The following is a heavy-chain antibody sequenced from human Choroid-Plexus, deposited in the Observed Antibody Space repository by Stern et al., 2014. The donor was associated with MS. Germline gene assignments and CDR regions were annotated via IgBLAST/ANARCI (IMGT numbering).Heavy chain of an antibody. Sequence: VHLVESGGGVVQPGRPLRLSWVASGFTLGSCAMHWVRQAPGKGLAWVAGVSYDGSNKYYADSVKGRFTISRDNSQNTLYMQMSSLRPEDTAVYYCAKDRQYLTYFFDHWGQGSLVTVSS. D-gene: IGHD2/OR15-2a*01. CDR1: GFTLGSCA. CDR3: AKDRQYLTYFFDH. V-gene: IGHV3-30*18. CDR2: VSYDGSNK. J-gene: IGHJ5*02.